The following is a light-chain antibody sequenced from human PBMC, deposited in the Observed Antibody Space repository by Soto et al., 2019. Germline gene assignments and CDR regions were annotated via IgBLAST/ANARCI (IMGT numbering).Light chain of an antibody. V-gene: IGKV4-1*01. J-gene: IGKJ1*01. CDR2: WAS. CDR3: QQSYSTSWA. Sequence: DIVMTQSPDSLAVSLGERATINCKSSQSVFYSSNNKNYLAWYQQKPGQPPKLLIYWASTRESGVPDRFSGSGSGTDFTLTISSLQAEDVAVYYCQQSYSTSWAFGQGTKVEIK. CDR1: QSVFYSSNNKNY.